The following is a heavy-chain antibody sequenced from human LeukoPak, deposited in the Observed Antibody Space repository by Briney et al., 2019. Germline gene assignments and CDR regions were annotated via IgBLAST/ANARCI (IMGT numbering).Heavy chain of an antibody. CDR1: GYSISSGYY. J-gene: IGHJ4*02. D-gene: IGHD3-16*02. CDR3: ARLPVGVWGSYRYRYFDY. V-gene: IGHV4-38-2*02. Sequence: SETLSLTCTVSGYSISSGYYWGWIRQPPGKGLEWIGSIYHSGSTYYNPSLKSRVTISVDTSKNQFSLKLSSVTAADTAVYYCARLPVGVWGSYRYRYFDYWGQGTLVTVSS. CDR2: IYHSGST.